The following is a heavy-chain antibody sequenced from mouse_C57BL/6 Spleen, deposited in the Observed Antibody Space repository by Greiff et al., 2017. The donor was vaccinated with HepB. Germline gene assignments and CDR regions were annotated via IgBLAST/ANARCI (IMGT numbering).Heavy chain of an antibody. V-gene: IGHV1-55*01. CDR2: IYPGSGST. J-gene: IGHJ2*01. CDR3: ARATYDGYYGGY. Sequence: QVQLKQPGAELVKPGASVKMSCKASGYTFTSYWITWVKQRPGQGLEWIGDIYPGSGSTNYNEKFKSKATLTVDTSSSTAYMQLSSLTSEDSAVYYCARATYDGYYGGYWGQGTTLTVSS. CDR1: GYTFTSYW. D-gene: IGHD2-3*01.